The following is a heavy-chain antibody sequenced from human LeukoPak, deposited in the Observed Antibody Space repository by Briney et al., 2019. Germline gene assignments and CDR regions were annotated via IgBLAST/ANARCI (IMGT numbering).Heavy chain of an antibody. CDR3: ARQYYDFWSGSNLNWFDP. J-gene: IGHJ5*02. V-gene: IGHV1-69*04. Sequence: ASVKVSCKASGGTFSSYAISWVRQAPGQGLEWMGRIIPILGIANYAQKLQGRVTMTTDTSTSTAYMELRSLRSDDTAVYYCARQYYDFWSGSNLNWFDPWGQGTLVTVSS. D-gene: IGHD3-3*01. CDR2: IIPILGIA. CDR1: GGTFSSYA.